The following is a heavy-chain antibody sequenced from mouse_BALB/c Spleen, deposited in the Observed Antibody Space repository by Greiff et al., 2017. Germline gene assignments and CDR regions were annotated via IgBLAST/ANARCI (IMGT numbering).Heavy chain of an antibody. V-gene: IGHV5-12-1*01. CDR3: ARSCGDSAAY. Sequence: EVQLVESGGGLVKPGGSLKLSCAASGFAFSSYDMSWVRQTPEKRLEWVAYISSGGGSTYYPDTVKGRFTISRDNAKNTLYLQMSSLKSEDTAMCDCARSCGDSAAYWGQGTLVTVSA. D-gene: IGHD2-13*01. J-gene: IGHJ3*01. CDR2: ISSGGGST. CDR1: GFAFSSYD.